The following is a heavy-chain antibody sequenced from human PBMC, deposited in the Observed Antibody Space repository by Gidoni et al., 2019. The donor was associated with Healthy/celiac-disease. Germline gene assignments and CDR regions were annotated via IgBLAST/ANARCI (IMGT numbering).Heavy chain of an antibody. CDR3: TAYDDVWGSYQDY. CDR1: GFTFSNAW. V-gene: IGHV3-15*07. Sequence: EVQLVESGGGLLKPGGSLRLSCAASGFTFSNAWMNWVRQAPGKGLEWVGRIKSKTDGGTTDYAEPVKGRFTISRDDSKNTLYLQMNSLKTEDTAVYYCTAYDDVWGSYQDYWGQGTLVTVSS. CDR2: IKSKTDGGTT. D-gene: IGHD3-16*02. J-gene: IGHJ4*02.